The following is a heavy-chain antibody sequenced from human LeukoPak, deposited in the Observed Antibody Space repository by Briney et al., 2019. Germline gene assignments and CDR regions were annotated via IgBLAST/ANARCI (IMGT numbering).Heavy chain of an antibody. Sequence: NSSETLSLTCTVSGGSISSYYCSWIRQPPGKGLEWIGYIYYSGSTYYNPSLKSRVTISVDTSKNQFSLKLSSVTAADTAVYYCAINYGDYADYYYGMDVWGQGTTVTVSS. V-gene: IGHV4-59*12. J-gene: IGHJ6*02. CDR2: IYYSGST. CDR3: AINYGDYADYYYGMDV. CDR1: GGSISSYY. D-gene: IGHD4-17*01.